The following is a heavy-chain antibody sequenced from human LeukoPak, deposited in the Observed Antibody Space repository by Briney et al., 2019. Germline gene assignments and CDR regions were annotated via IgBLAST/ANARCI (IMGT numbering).Heavy chain of an antibody. CDR2: ISHDGGSK. CDR1: GFTFSSYG. Sequence: PGRSLRLSCAASGFTFSSYGMHWVRQAPGKGLKWVAVISHDGGSKYYPDSVKGRFTISRDNSKNTLYLQMNSLRAEDTAVYYCAKDLRLQSRLNKNYYYYGMDVWDQGTTVTVSS. V-gene: IGHV3-30*18. J-gene: IGHJ6*02. CDR3: AKDLRLQSRLNKNYYYYGMDV. D-gene: IGHD5-24*01.